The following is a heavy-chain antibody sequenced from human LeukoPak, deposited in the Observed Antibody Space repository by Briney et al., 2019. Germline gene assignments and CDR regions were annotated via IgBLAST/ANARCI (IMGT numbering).Heavy chain of an antibody. CDR2: ISYDGSNK. Sequence: PGGSLRLSCAASGFTFSSYGMHWVRQAPGKGLEWVAVISYDGSNKYYADSVKGRFTIPRDNSKNTLYLQMNSLRAEDTAVYYCAKDLTTTGTTPFDYWGQGTLVTVSS. V-gene: IGHV3-30*18. CDR1: GFTFSSYG. CDR3: AKDLTTTGTTPFDY. D-gene: IGHD1-1*01. J-gene: IGHJ4*02.